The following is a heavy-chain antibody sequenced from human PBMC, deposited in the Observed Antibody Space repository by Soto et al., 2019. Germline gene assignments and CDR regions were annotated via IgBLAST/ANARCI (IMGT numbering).Heavy chain of an antibody. D-gene: IGHD3-3*01. Sequence: EVQLLESGGAPVQSGGSLRLSCVASGFTFKNYAMSWVRQAPGKGLEWVSAISGSGGTTYYSDSVKGRFTISRDNSKNTVLLQMNDLRVEDAAEYFCAKECLAIFGVPAGEYYAMDVWGQGTTVTVSS. CDR2: ISGSGGTT. J-gene: IGHJ6*02. V-gene: IGHV3-23*01. CDR3: AKECLAIFGVPAGEYYAMDV. CDR1: GFTFKNYA.